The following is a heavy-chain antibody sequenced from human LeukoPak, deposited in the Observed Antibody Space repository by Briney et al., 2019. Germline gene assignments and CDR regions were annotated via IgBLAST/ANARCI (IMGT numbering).Heavy chain of an antibody. J-gene: IGHJ3*02. D-gene: IGHD4-17*01. CDR3: ARTTVTTRGRAFDI. Sequence: GGSLRLSCAASGFTSSSYAMNWVRQAPGKGLEWVSSISSSSSYIYYADSVKGRFTISRDNAKNSLYLQMNSLRAEDTAVYYCARTTVTTRGRAFDIWGQGTMVTVSS. V-gene: IGHV3-21*01. CDR2: ISSSSSYI. CDR1: GFTSSSYA.